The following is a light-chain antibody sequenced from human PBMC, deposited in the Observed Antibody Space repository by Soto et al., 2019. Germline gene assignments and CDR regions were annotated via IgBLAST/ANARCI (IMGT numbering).Light chain of an antibody. V-gene: IGLV1-40*01. CDR3: QSYDSNLSAYV. CDR1: SSNIGAGYH. Sequence: QCVLTQPPSVSGAAGQRVTISCTGRSSNIGAGYHVHWYQQLPGTAPKLLISDNNNRPSGVPDRFSGSKSGTSASLAITGLQAEDEADYYCQSYDSNLSAYVFGTGTKVTVL. CDR2: DNN. J-gene: IGLJ1*01.